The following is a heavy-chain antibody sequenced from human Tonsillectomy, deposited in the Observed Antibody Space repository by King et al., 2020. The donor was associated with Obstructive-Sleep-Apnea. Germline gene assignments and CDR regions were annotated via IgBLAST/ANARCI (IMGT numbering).Heavy chain of an antibody. V-gene: IGHV4-34*01. CDR3: ARLMAAAGTNYYYDMDV. CDR1: GGSFSDFY. D-gene: IGHD6-13*01. CDR2: INHSGST. J-gene: IGHJ6*02. Sequence: VQLQQWGAGLLKPSETLSLTCAVYGGSFSDFYWSWIRQPPGKGLECIGEINHSGSTNYNPSLKSRVTISVDTSKIQFSLKLSSVTAADTAAYYCARLMAAAGTNYYYDMDVWGQGTTVTVSS.